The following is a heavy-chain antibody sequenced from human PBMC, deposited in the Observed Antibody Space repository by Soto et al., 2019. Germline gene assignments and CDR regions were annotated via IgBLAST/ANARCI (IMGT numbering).Heavy chain of an antibody. J-gene: IGHJ4*02. D-gene: IGHD6-13*01. CDR3: AKDPYSSSWYGGSDY. Sequence: GESLKISCKGSGYSFAGYWITWVRQMPGKGLEWMGRIDPSDSQTYYSPSFRGHVTISAAKSITTVFLQWSSLRASDTAVYYCAKDPYSSSWYGGSDYWGQGTLVTVSS. CDR2: IDPSDSQT. CDR1: GYSFAGYW. V-gene: IGHV5-10-1*01.